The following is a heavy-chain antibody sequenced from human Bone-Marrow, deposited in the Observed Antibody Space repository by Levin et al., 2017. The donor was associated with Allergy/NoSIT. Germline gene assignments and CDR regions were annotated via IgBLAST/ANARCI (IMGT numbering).Heavy chain of an antibody. V-gene: IGHV4-34*01. D-gene: IGHD6-6*01. CDR1: GGSFSGYY. Sequence: SETLSLTCAVYGGSFSGYYWSWIRQPPGKGLEWIGEINHSGSTNYNPSLKSRVTISVDTSKNQFSLKLSSVTAADTAVYYCARDKASPGLAYYYGMDVWGQGTTVTVSS. CDR3: ARDKASPGLAYYYGMDV. J-gene: IGHJ6*02. CDR2: INHSGST.